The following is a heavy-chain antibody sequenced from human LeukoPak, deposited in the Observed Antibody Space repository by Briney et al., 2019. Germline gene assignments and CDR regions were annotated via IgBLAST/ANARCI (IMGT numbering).Heavy chain of an antibody. CDR1: GTSISSYY. J-gene: IGHJ4*02. CDR3: AGHQLWYYFDY. Sequence: SETLSLTCTVSGTSISSYYWSWIRQPPGKGLEWIGYIYYSGSTNYNPSLKSRVTISVDTSNNQFSLKLTSVTAADTAVYYCAGHQLWYYFDYWGQGTLVTVSS. D-gene: IGHD1-1*01. V-gene: IGHV4-59*08. CDR2: IYYSGST.